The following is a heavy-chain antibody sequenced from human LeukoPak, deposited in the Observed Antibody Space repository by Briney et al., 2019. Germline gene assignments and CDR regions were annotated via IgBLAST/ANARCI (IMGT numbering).Heavy chain of an antibody. CDR1: GFTVSANY. V-gene: IGHV3-30*02. D-gene: IGHD2-2*01. Sequence: GGSLRLSCAASGFTVSANYMSWVRQAPGKGLEWVAFIRYDGSNKYYADSVKGRFTISRDNSKNTLYLQMNSLRAEDTAVYYCAKEGLYCSSTSCSNWFDPWGQGTLVTVSS. J-gene: IGHJ5*02. CDR2: IRYDGSNK. CDR3: AKEGLYCSSTSCSNWFDP.